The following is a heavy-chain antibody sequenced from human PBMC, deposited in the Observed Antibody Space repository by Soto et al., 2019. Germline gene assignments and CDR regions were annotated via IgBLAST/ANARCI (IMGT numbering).Heavy chain of an antibody. CDR1: GFTFSSYA. V-gene: IGHV3-23*01. Sequence: GGSLRLSCAASGFTFSSYAMSWVRQAPGKGLEWASRISSSGGSTYDADSVKGRFTISRDNSNNTLYLQMNSLRAEDTAIYYCAKVDGRGGMDVWGQGTTVTVSS. CDR2: ISSSGGST. CDR3: AKVDGRGGMDV. J-gene: IGHJ6*02.